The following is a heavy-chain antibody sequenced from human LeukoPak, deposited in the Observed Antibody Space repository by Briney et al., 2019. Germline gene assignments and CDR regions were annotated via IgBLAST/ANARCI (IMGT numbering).Heavy chain of an antibody. V-gene: IGHV3-23*01. J-gene: IGHJ4*02. CDR2: ISGSGGST. D-gene: IGHD3-10*01. CDR3: ASGPGSYYKNFDY. CDR1: GITFSSYA. Sequence: PGGSLRLSCAASGITFSSYAMGWVRQAPGKGLEWVSAISGSGGSTYYADSVKGRFTISRDNSKTTLYLQMNSLRAEDTAVYYCASGPGSYYKNFDYWGQGTLVTVSS.